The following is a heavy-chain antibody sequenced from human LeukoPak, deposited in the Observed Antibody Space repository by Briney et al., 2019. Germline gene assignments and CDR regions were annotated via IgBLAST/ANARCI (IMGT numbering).Heavy chain of an antibody. D-gene: IGHD5-18*01. Sequence: SETLSLTCTVSGGSISSYYWSWLRQPAGKGLEWIGRIYTSGSTNYNPSLKSRVTMSVDTSKNQFSLKLSSVTAADTAVYYCAREVDTAMASHFDYWGQGTLVTVSS. CDR3: AREVDTAMASHFDY. V-gene: IGHV4-4*07. CDR2: IYTSGST. J-gene: IGHJ4*02. CDR1: GGSISSYY.